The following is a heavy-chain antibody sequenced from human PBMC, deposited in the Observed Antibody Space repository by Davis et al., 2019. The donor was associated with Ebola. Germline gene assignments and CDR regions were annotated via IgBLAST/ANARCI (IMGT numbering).Heavy chain of an antibody. CDR1: GFSVSDYG. V-gene: IGHV3-21*04. J-gene: IGHJ4*02. CDR2: ISRSGSYI. CDR3: AKVNWPVVGIGVTG. Sequence: GESLKISCAASGFSVSDYGMTWVRQVPGKGLEWISSISRSGSYIFYADSVRGRFTISRDNSKNTLYLQMNSLRAEDTAVYYCAKVNWPVVGIGVTGWGQGTLVTVSS. D-gene: IGHD2-21*01.